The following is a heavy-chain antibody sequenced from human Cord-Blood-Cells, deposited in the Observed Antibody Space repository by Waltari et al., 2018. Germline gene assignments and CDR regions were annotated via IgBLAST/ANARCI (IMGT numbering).Heavy chain of an antibody. CDR2: INHSGST. D-gene: IGHD6-19*01. CDR3: ARCHSSGWYDY. CDR1: GGSFSGYY. V-gene: IGHV4-34*01. Sequence: QVQLQQWGAGLLKPSETLSLTCAVYGGSFSGYYWSWIRQPPGKGLEWIGEINHSGSTNHNPCLMMRVTISVDTSKSQFSLKLSSVTVADTAVYCWARCHSSGWYDYWGQGTLVTVSS. J-gene: IGHJ4*02.